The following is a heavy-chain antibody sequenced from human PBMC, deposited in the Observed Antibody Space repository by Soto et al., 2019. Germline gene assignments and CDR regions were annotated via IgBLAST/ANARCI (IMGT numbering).Heavy chain of an antibody. Sequence: ASVKVSCKASGYTFTGYYMHWVRQAPGQGLDWMGWINPNSGGTNYAQKFQGWVTMTRDTSISTAYMELSRLRSDDTAVYYCAREDVVVVAATRAPSAFDIWGQGTMVTVSS. V-gene: IGHV1-2*04. CDR1: GYTFTGYY. J-gene: IGHJ3*02. CDR2: INPNSGGT. CDR3: AREDVVVVAATRAPSAFDI. D-gene: IGHD2-15*01.